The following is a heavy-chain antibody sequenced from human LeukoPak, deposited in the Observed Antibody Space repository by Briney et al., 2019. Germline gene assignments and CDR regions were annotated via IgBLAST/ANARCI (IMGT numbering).Heavy chain of an antibody. CDR2: INHSGST. Sequence: PSETLSLTCAVYGGSFSGYYWSWIRQPPGKGLEWIGEINHSGSTNYNPSLKSRATISVDTSKNQFSLKLSSVTAADTAVYYCARDNYYDSSGYTHWGQGTLVTVSS. J-gene: IGHJ4*02. CDR3: ARDNYYDSSGYTH. V-gene: IGHV4-34*01. D-gene: IGHD3-22*01. CDR1: GGSFSGYY.